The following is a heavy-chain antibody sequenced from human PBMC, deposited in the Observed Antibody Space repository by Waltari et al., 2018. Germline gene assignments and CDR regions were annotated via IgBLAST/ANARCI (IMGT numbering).Heavy chain of an antibody. CDR3: ARPRGPYEPPRYFDL. CDR2: IYKNRRT. V-gene: IGHV4-30-4*08. Sequence: HVQLQASGPGLVKPSQTLSLTCTVSGGSISSGNFYWSWIRQPPGKGPEWIGYIYKNRRTNYNPSLMSRVTISTDTSKNQFSLKLSSVTAADTAVYYCARPRGPYEPPRYFDLWGRGTLVTVSS. D-gene: IGHD3-10*01. CDR1: GGSISSGNFY. J-gene: IGHJ2*01.